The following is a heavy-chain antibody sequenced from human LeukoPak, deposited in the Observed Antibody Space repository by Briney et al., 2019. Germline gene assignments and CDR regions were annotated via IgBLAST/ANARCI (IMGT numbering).Heavy chain of an antibody. V-gene: IGHV3-53*01. D-gene: IGHD6-19*01. CDR1: GFTVSSNY. Sequence: GGSLRLSCAASGFTVSSNYMSWVRQAPGKGLEWVSVIYSGGSTYYADSVKGQFTISRGNSKNTLYLQMNSLRAEDTAVYYCARDAEVAGTDAFDIWGQGTMVTVSS. CDR3: ARDAEVAGTDAFDI. CDR2: IYSGGST. J-gene: IGHJ3*02.